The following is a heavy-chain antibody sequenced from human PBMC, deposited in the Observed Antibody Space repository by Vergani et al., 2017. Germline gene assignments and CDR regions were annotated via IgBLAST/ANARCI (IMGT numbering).Heavy chain of an antibody. D-gene: IGHD3-3*01. J-gene: IGHJ4*02. CDR1: GFSLSTSGMC. Sequence: QVTLRESGPALVKPTQTLTLTCTFSGFSLSTSGMCVSWIRQPPGKALEWLARIDWDDDKYYSTSLQTRLTISKDTSKNQVVLTITNMDPVDTATYYCARMDYDFNYFAYWGQGTLVTVSS. CDR3: ARMDYDFNYFAY. CDR2: IDWDDDK. V-gene: IGHV2-70*15.